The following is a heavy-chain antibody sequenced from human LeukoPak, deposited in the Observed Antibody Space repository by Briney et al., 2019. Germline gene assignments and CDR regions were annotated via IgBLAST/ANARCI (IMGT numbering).Heavy chain of an antibody. D-gene: IGHD3-22*01. V-gene: IGHV1-18*01. CDR2: INTYNANT. J-gene: IGHJ4*02. Sequence: ASVKVSCMASGYTFTSYAISWVRQAPGQGLEWMGWINTYNANTKYPQKLQGRVTLTTDTSTSTAYMELWSLRSDDTAVYYCARYHSISGHYYFDYWGQGTWSPSPQ. CDR1: GYTFTSYA. CDR3: ARYHSISGHYYFDY.